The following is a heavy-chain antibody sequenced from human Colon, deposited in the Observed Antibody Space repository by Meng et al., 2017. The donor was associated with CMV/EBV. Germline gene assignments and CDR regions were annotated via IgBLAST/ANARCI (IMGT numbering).Heavy chain of an antibody. CDR3: ARGRPNWSGVLDY. CDR2: ISGSTGYT. D-gene: IGHD1-1*01. Sequence: VQLVQSGAEVKETGASVFVSCKSSGYTFTSYGINWVRQAPGQGLEWMGWISGSTGYTNRAQKFQGRVTMTTDTSTSTAYLALTSPTSNDTAVYYCARGRPNWSGVLDYWGQGTLVTVSS. J-gene: IGHJ4*02. V-gene: IGHV1-18*01. CDR1: GYTFTSYG.